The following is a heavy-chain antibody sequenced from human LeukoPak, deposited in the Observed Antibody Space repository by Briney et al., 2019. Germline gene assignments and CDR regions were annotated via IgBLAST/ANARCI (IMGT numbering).Heavy chain of an antibody. CDR1: GGTLSSYA. D-gene: IGHD6-19*01. V-gene: IGHV1-69*13. CDR2: IIPIFGTA. Sequence: SVKVSCKASGGTLSSYAISWVRQAPGQGLEWMGGIIPIFGTANYAQKFQGRVTITADESTSTAYMELSSPRSEDTAVYYCARDAVAGNYYGMDVWGQGTTVTVSS. CDR3: ARDAVAGNYYGMDV. J-gene: IGHJ6*02.